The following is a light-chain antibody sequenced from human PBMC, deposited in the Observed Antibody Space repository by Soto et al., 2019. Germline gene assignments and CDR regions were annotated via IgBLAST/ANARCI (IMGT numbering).Light chain of an antibody. Sequence: DIVMTQSPVSLAVTTGEPASISCRSSHSLLHSNGYNYLDWYLHKPGQSPQLLIYLGSYRASGVPDRFSGSGSETDFTLTISRLEPEDFALYYCQQYGSSAPITLGQGTRLEI. CDR1: HSLLHSNGYNY. V-gene: IGKV2-28*01. J-gene: IGKJ5*01. CDR3: QQYGSSAPIT. CDR2: LGS.